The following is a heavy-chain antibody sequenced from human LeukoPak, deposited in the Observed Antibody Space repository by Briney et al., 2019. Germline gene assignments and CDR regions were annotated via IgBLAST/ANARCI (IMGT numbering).Heavy chain of an antibody. CDR2: ISGYSSTI. D-gene: IGHD3-10*02. Sequence: GGSLRLSCAASGFTFSSYSINWFRQAPGKGLEWVSYISGYSSTIYYADSVKGRFTISRDNAKNSLYLQMNSLRAEDTAVYYCAELGITMIGGVWGKGTTVTISS. CDR1: GFTFSSYS. CDR3: AELGITMIGGV. V-gene: IGHV3-48*01. J-gene: IGHJ6*04.